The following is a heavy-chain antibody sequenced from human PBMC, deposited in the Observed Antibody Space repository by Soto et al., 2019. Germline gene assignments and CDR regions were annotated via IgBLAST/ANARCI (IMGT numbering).Heavy chain of an antibody. CDR1: GFTFDDYT. D-gene: IGHD2-15*01. V-gene: IGHV3-43*01. J-gene: IGHJ4*02. CDR2: ISWDGGST. Sequence: EVQLVESGGVVVQPGGSLRLSCAASGFTFDDYTMHWVRQAPGKGLEWVSLISWDGGSTYYADSVKGQFTISRDNSKNSLYLQMNSLRTEDSALYYCAKGEVAATGYFDYWGQGTQVTVSS. CDR3: AKGEVAATGYFDY.